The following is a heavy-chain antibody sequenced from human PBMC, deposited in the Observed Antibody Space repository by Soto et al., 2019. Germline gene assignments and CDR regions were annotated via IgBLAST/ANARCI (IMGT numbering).Heavy chain of an antibody. CDR2: IIPIFGTA. V-gene: IGHV1-69*13. D-gene: IGHD1-26*01. Sequence: GASVKVSCKASGGTFSSYAISWVRQAPGQGLEWMGGIIPIFGTANYAQKFRGRVTITADESTSTAYMELSSLRSEDTAVYYCARVWEDYYYYYGMDVWGQGTTVTVSS. J-gene: IGHJ6*02. CDR1: GGTFSSYA. CDR3: ARVWEDYYYYYGMDV.